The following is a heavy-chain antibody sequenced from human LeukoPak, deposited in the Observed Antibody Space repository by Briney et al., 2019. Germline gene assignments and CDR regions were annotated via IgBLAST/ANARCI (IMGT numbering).Heavy chain of an antibody. J-gene: IGHJ6*02. CDR2: ISSSSSTI. CDR3: ARVSTKMGYYGMDV. Sequence: GGSLRLSCAASGCTFSSYSMNWVRQAPGKGLEWVSYISSSSSTIYYADSVKGRFTISRDNAKNSLYLQMNSLRDEDTAVYYCARVSTKMGYYGMDVWGQGTTVTVSS. CDR1: GCTFSSYS. D-gene: IGHD5-24*01. V-gene: IGHV3-48*02.